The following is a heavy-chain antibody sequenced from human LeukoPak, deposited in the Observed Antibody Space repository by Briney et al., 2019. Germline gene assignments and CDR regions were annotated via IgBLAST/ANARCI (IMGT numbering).Heavy chain of an antibody. CDR2: ISAYNGNT. D-gene: IGHD3-16*02. CDR1: GYTFTSYG. V-gene: IGHV1-18*01. CDR3: ATFPYDYVWGSYRSQYFQH. J-gene: IGHJ1*01. Sequence: ASVKVSCKASGYTFTSYGISWVRQAPGQGLEWMGWISAYNGNTNYAQKLQGRVTMTTDTSTSTAYMELRSLRSDDTAVYYCATFPYDYVWGSYRSQYFQHWGQGTLVTVSS.